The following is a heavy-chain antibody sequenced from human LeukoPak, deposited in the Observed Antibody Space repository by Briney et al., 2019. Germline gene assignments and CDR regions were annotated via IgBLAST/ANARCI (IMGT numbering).Heavy chain of an antibody. V-gene: IGHV4-34*01. CDR2: INHSGST. Sequence: SETLSLTCAVYGGSFSGYSWNWIRQPPGKGLEWIGEINHSGSTNHNPSLKRRVTISVDTSKNRISLKLSSVTAADTAVYYCARETNYYFDYWGQGNLVTVSS. J-gene: IGHJ4*02. CDR1: GGSFSGYS. CDR3: ARETNYYFDY. D-gene: IGHD2-8*01.